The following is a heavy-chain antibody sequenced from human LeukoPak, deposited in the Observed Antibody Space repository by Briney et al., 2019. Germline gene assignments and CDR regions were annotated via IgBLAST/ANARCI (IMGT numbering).Heavy chain of an antibody. D-gene: IGHD2-21*01. CDR1: GGTFSSYA. Sequence: ASVKVSCKASGGTFSSYAISWVRQAPGQGLEWMGIINPSGGSTSYAQKFQGRVTMTRDTSTSTVYMELRSLRSDDTAVYYCARDFKVYCGGDCYSDYWGQGTLVTVSS. V-gene: IGHV1-46*01. J-gene: IGHJ4*02. CDR3: ARDFKVYCGGDCYSDY. CDR2: INPSGGST.